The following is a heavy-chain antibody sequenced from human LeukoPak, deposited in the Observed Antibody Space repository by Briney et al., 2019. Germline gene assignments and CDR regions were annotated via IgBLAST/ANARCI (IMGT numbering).Heavy chain of an antibody. CDR2: ISGSGGST. CDR3: AKVEYSSSSGADY. J-gene: IGHJ4*02. D-gene: IGHD6-6*01. Sequence: GGSLRLSCAASGFTFSSYAMSWVRQAPGRGLEWVSAISGSGGSTYHADSVKGRFTISRDNSKNTLYLQMNSLRAEDTAVYYCAKVEYSSSSGADYWGQGTLVTVSS. CDR1: GFTFSSYA. V-gene: IGHV3-23*01.